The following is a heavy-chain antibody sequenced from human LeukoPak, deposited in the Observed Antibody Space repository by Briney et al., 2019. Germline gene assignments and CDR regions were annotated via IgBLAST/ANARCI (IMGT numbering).Heavy chain of an antibody. J-gene: IGHJ4*02. CDR1: GYTFTSYG. V-gene: IGHV1-18*01. Sequence: ASVKVSRKASGYTFTSYGISWVRQAPGQGLEWMGWISAYNGNTNYAQKLQGRVTMTTDTSTSTAYMELRSLRSDDTAVYYCARGSSSPDYYDSSGYYLIFDYWGQGTLVTVSS. CDR2: ISAYNGNT. D-gene: IGHD3-22*01. CDR3: ARGSSSPDYYDSSGYYLIFDY.